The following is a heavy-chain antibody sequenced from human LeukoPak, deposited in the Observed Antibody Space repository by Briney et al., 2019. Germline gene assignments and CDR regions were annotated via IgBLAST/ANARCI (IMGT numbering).Heavy chain of an antibody. CDR2: IKHDGSEK. Sequence: GGSLRLSCAASGFTFSGYWMSWVRQTPGKGLEWVANIKHDGSEKYFVDSVKGRFTISRDNAKNSLFLQMNTLRAEDTAVYYCARLGGPYYVSRWGQGTLVTVSS. V-gene: IGHV3-7*01. J-gene: IGHJ4*02. CDR3: ARLGGPYYVSR. CDR1: GFTFSGYW. D-gene: IGHD1-26*01.